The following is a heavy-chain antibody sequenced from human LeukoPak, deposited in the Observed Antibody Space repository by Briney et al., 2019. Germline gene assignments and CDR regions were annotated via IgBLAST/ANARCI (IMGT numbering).Heavy chain of an antibody. CDR2: ISGSGGST. V-gene: IGHV3-23*01. CDR1: GFTFSSYS. Sequence: GGSLRLSCAASGFTFSSYSMNWVRQAPGEGLEWVSAISGSGGSTYYADSVKGRFTISRDNSKNTLYLQMNSLRAEDTAVYYCAKDYQRTPWGSSPGFDYWGQGTLVTVSS. D-gene: IGHD3-16*01. J-gene: IGHJ4*02. CDR3: AKDYQRTPWGSSPGFDY.